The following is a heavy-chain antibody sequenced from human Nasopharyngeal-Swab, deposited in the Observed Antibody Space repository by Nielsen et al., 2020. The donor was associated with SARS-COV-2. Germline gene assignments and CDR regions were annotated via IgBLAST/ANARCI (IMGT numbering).Heavy chain of an antibody. CDR2: IYYSGSS. D-gene: IGHD4-11*01. J-gene: IGHJ6*02. Sequence: SETLSLTCTVSGSSVSSESYYWTWVRQSPGKGLDWIGYIYYSGSSSYNPSLKSRVTISVDMSKNQFSLKLTSVTAADTAVYYCARDTVHYGMDVWGQGTTVTVSS. CDR3: ARDTVHYGMDV. V-gene: IGHV4-61*01. CDR1: GSSVSSESYY.